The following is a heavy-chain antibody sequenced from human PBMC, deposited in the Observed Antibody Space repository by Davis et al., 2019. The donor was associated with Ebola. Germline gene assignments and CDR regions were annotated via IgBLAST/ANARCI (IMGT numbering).Heavy chain of an antibody. CDR2: ISGSGGST. D-gene: IGHD2-2*01. CDR1: GFTFSSYW. V-gene: IGHV3-23*01. CDR3: AKEKYQLFHPGWVY. J-gene: IGHJ4*02. Sequence: GGSLRLSCAASGFTFSSYWMSWVRQAPGKGLEWVSAISGSGGSTYYADSVKGRFTISRDNSKNTLYLQMNSLRAEDTAVYYCAKEKYQLFHPGWVYWGQGTLVTVSS.